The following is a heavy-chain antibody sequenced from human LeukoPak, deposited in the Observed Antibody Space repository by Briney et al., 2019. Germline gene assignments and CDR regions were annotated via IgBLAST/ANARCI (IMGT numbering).Heavy chain of an antibody. Sequence: GESLKISCKGSGYSFTGYWIGWVRQMPGKGLEWMGIIYPGDSDTGYSPSFQGQVTISADKSISTAYLQWSSLKASDTAMYYCARLVAGTAEYFQHWGQGTLVTVSS. CDR2: IYPGDSDT. V-gene: IGHV5-51*01. D-gene: IGHD6-19*01. CDR3: ARLVAGTAEYFQH. CDR1: GYSFTGYW. J-gene: IGHJ1*01.